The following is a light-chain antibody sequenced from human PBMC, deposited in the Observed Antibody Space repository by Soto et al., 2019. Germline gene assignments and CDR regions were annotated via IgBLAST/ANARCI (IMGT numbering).Light chain of an antibody. V-gene: IGLV2-14*01. CDR3: ASYTTSSTYV. CDR2: EVT. J-gene: IGLJ1*01. CDR1: SIDVGGYNY. Sequence: QSPLTQPASVSGSPGQSITISCTGTSIDVGGYNYVSWYQQVPGKAPKLIIYEVTNRPSGVSARFSGSRSGNTASLYISGLHADDEADYYCASYTTSSTYVFAAGTKLTV.